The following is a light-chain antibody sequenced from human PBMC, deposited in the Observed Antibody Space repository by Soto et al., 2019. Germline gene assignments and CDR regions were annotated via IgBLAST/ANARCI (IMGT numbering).Light chain of an antibody. CDR3: QQYGSSTLT. CDR1: QSVSSSY. Sequence: EIVLTQSPGTLSLSPGERATLSCRASQSVSSSYLAWYQQKPGQAPRLLIYGASSRATGIPDRFSGSGSGTDFPLTISRLEPEDFAVYYCQQYGSSTLTFGPGTKIEIK. V-gene: IGKV3-20*01. J-gene: IGKJ3*01. CDR2: GAS.